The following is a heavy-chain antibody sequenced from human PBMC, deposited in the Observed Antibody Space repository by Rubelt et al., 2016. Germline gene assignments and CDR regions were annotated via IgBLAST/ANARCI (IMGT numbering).Heavy chain of an antibody. D-gene: IGHD3-16*01. CDR2: ISSSSDAI. CDR3: ATPSILTRGNAFDI. V-gene: IGHV3-48*02. Sequence: GKGLEWVSYISSSSDAIYYADSVKGRFTISRDNATNSLYLQMNRLSDEDTAVYYCATPSILTRGNAFDIWGQGTMVTVSS. J-gene: IGHJ3*02.